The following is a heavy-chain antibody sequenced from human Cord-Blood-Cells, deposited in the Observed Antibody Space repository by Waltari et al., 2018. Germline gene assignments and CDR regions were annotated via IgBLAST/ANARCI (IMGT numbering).Heavy chain of an antibody. CDR3: ARGGLRHFDWPAQDFDY. J-gene: IGHJ4*02. V-gene: IGHV4-34*01. Sequence: QVQLQQWGAGLLKPSETLSLTCAVYGGSFSGYYWSWIGQPPGKGLEWIGEINHSGSTNYNPSLKSRVTISVDTSKNQFSLKLSSVTAADTAVYYCARGGLRHFDWPAQDFDYWGQGTLVTVSS. CDR2: INHSGST. CDR1: GGSFSGYY. D-gene: IGHD3-9*01.